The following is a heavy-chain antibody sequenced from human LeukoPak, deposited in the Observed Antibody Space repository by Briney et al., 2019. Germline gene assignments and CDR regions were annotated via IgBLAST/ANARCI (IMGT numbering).Heavy chain of an antibody. CDR1: GFTFSSYS. CDR3: ARTYYYDSSGYYYPPRDVYFQH. Sequence: GGSLRLSCAASGFTFSSYSMNWVRQAPGKGLEWVSSISSSSSYIYYADSVKGRLTISRDNAKNSLYLQMNSLRAEDTAVYYCARTYYYDSSGYYYPPRDVYFQHWGQGTLVTVSS. V-gene: IGHV3-21*01. D-gene: IGHD3-22*01. CDR2: ISSSSSYI. J-gene: IGHJ1*01.